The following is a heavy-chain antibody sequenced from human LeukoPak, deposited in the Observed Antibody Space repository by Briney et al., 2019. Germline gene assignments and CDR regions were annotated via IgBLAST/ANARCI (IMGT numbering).Heavy chain of an antibody. V-gene: IGHV3-23*01. J-gene: IGHJ4*02. CDR1: GFTFSSYA. D-gene: IGHD3-22*01. CDR2: ISGSGGST. Sequence: PGGSLRFSCAASGFTFSSYAMSWVRQAPGKGLEWVSAISGSGGSTYYADSVKGRFTISRDNSKNTLYLQMNSLRAEDTAVYYCAKVPGYYYDSSGYYYFDYWGQGTLVTVSS. CDR3: AKVPGYYYDSSGYYYFDY.